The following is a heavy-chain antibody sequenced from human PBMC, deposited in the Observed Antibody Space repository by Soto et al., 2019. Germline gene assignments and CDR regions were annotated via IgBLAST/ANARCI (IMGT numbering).Heavy chain of an antibody. D-gene: IGHD1-26*01. CDR2: IWHDGNNK. V-gene: IGHV3-33*01. J-gene: IGHJ6*02. CDR1: GFTFSNYG. CDR3: ASDLVGASDSYGLDV. Sequence: QVQLVESGGGVVQPGRSLRLSCAASGFTFSNYGMHWVRQAPGKGLEWVAIIWHDGNNKYYADSVRGRFIISRDNSTNRLYLQMNSMRAEDTAVYYCASDLVGASDSYGLDVWGQGTPVTVSS.